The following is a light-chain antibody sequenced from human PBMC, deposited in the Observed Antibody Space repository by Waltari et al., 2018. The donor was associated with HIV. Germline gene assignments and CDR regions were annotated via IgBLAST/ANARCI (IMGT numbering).Light chain of an antibody. CDR1: QTVFYTSNKKNF. Sequence: DIVMTQSPDSLAVPLGERATITCNSSQTVFYTSNKKNFLSWYQQKPGQPPKMLISWATTRDSGVPDRFGGSGSGTGFTLTVSSLQAEDVAFYYCQQYYSTPCTFGRGTKV. CDR3: QQYYSTPCT. J-gene: IGKJ2*02. V-gene: IGKV4-1*01. CDR2: WAT.